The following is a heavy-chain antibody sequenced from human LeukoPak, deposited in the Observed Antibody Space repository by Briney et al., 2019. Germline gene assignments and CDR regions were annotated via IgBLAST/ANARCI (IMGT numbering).Heavy chain of an antibody. CDR1: GGSISSYY. Sequence: SETLSFTCTVSGGSISSYYWSWIRQPPGKGLEWIGYIYYSGSTNYNPSLKSRVTISVDTSKNQFSLQLNSVTPEDTAVYYCARDLGSVDYWGQGILVTVSS. CDR2: IYYSGST. J-gene: IGHJ4*02. V-gene: IGHV4-59*12. D-gene: IGHD7-27*01. CDR3: ARDLGSVDY.